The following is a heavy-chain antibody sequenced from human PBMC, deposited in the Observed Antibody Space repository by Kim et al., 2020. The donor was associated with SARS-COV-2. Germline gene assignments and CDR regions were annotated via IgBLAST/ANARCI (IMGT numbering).Heavy chain of an antibody. CDR3: ARSQDIPLFRVVPFWMDV. CDR1: GFTFSNYN. CDR2: ISSSSYI. Sequence: GGSLRLSCAASGFTFSNYNMNWVRQAPGKGLEWVSSISSSSYIYYADSVKGRFTISRDNAKNSLYLQMNSLRGEDTAVYYCARSQDIPLFRVVPFWMDV. J-gene: IGHJ6*01. V-gene: IGHV3-21*01. D-gene: IGHD3-3*01.